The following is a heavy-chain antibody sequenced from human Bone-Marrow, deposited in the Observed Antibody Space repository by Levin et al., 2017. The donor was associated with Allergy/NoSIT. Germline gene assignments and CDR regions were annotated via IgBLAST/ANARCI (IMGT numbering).Heavy chain of an antibody. CDR3: ARVDGNVFDY. J-gene: IGHJ4*02. CDR1: GDSITTRSYC. Sequence: SETLSLTCTVSGDSITTRSYCWGWIRQSPGKALEWIGNIYYNGGVYYNPSLKSRLIISVDTSTHQFSLRLSSVTAADTAVYFCARVDGNVFDYWGQGALVTVSS. D-gene: IGHD4-23*01. CDR2: IYYNGGV. V-gene: IGHV4-39*01.